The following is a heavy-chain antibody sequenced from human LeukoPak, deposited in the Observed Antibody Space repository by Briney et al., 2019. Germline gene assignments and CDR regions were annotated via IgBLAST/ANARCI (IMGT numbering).Heavy chain of an antibody. Sequence: EASVKVSCKASGGTFSSYAISWVRQAPGQGLEWMGGIIPIFGTANYAQKFQGRVTITADESTSTAYMELSSLRSEDTAVYYCAIMVRGVIPIDYCGQGTLVTVSS. V-gene: IGHV1-69*13. CDR3: AIMVRGVIPIDY. CDR2: IIPIFGTA. CDR1: GGTFSSYA. D-gene: IGHD3-10*01. J-gene: IGHJ4*02.